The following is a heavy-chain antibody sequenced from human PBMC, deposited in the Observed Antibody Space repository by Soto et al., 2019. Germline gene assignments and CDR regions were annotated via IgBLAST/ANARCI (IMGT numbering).Heavy chain of an antibody. CDR1: GGSISSSSYY. Sequence: ETLSLTCTVSGGSISSSSYYWGWIRQPPGKGLEWIGSIYYSGSTYYNPSLKSRVTISVDTSKNQFSLKLSSVTAADTAVYYCARLRIQLWLRTDHYYFDYWGQGTLVTVS. CDR3: ARLRIQLWLRTDHYYFDY. D-gene: IGHD5-18*01. V-gene: IGHV4-39*01. CDR2: IYYSGST. J-gene: IGHJ4*02.